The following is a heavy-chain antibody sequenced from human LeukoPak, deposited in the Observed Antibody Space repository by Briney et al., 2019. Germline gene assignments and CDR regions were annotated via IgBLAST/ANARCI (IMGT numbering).Heavy chain of an antibody. CDR1: GYTFTSYG. D-gene: IGHD1-26*01. V-gene: IGHV1-18*01. CDR3: ALSGSYYNYYGMDV. Sequence: ASVKVSCKASGYTFTSYGISWVRQAPGQGLEWMGWISAYNGNTNYAQKPQGRVTMTTDTSTSTAYMELRSLRSDDTAVYYCALSGSYYNYYGMDVWSQGTTVTVSS. J-gene: IGHJ6*02. CDR2: ISAYNGNT.